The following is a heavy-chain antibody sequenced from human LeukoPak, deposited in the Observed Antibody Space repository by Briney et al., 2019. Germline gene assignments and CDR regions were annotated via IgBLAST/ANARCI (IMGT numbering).Heavy chain of an antibody. D-gene: IGHD4-17*01. Sequence: GGSLRLSCAASGFTFSSYSMNWVRQAPGKGLEWVSSISSSSSYIYYADSVKGRFTISRDNAKNSLYLQMNSLRAEDTAVYYCARDMTTVIPYYGMDVWGQGTTVTVSS. CDR3: ARDMTTVIPYYGMDV. CDR1: GFTFSSYS. J-gene: IGHJ6*02. CDR2: ISSSSSYI. V-gene: IGHV3-21*01.